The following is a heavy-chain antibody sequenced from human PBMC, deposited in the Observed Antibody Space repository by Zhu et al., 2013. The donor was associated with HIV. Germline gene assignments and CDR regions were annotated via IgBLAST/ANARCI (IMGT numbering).Heavy chain of an antibody. D-gene: IGHD4-17*01. J-gene: IGHJ3*02. V-gene: IGHV4-39*07. CDR3: VRTVRGIMKRNYGGHPLLGAFDI. CDR1: GGSISSSSYY. Sequence: QVQLQESGPGLVKPSETLSLTCTVSGGSISSSSYYWGWIRQPPGKGLEWIGSIYYSGSTYYNPSLKSRVTISVDTSKNQFSLKLSSVTAADTAVYYCVRTVRGIMKRNYGGHPLLGAFDIWGQGTMVTVSS. CDR2: IYYSGST.